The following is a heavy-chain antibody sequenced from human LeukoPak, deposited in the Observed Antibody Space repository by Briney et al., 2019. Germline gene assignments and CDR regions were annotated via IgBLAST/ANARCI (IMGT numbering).Heavy chain of an antibody. Sequence: GGSLRHSCAASGFTFSNAWMSWVRQAPGKGLEWVGRIKSKTDGGTTDYAAPVKGRFTISRDDSKNTLYLQMNSLKTEDTAVYYCTTGVWGYCSSTSCPLIDYWGQGTLVTVSS. CDR1: GFTFSNAW. CDR3: TTGVWGYCSSTSCPLIDY. J-gene: IGHJ4*02. D-gene: IGHD2-2*01. CDR2: IKSKTDGGTT. V-gene: IGHV3-15*01.